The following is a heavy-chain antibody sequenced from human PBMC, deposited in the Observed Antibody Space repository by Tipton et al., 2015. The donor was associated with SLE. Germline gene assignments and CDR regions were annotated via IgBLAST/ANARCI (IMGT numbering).Heavy chain of an antibody. V-gene: IGHV4-39*07. Sequence: TLSLTCSVSGGSITNSNYFWGWIRQPPGKGLEWIGNIYYSGSPYYNPSLKSRVTTSVDTSKNQFSLKLSSVTAADTAVYYCEGAATGTNYYMDVWGKGTTVTVSS. D-gene: IGHD4-17*01. CDR1: GGSITNSNYF. CDR2: IYYSGSP. J-gene: IGHJ6*03. CDR3: EGAATGTNYYMDV.